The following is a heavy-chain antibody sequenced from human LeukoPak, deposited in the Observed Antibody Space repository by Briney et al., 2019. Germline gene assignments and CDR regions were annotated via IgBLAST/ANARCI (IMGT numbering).Heavy chain of an antibody. CDR2: ISGYGSGT. CDR1: GFTFSSYA. Sequence: GGSLRLSCAASGFTFSSYAMSWVRQAPGKGLEWVSAISGYGSGTYYADSVKGRFTISRDNSKNTLFLQMNSLRAEDTAVYSCAKEVDALTGYYFAYWGQGTLVTVSS. CDR3: AKEVDALTGYYFAY. D-gene: IGHD3-9*01. V-gene: IGHV3-23*01. J-gene: IGHJ4*02.